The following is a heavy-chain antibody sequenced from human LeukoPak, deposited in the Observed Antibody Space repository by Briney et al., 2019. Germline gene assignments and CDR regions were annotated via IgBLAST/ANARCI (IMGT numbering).Heavy chain of an antibody. CDR1: GFTFSDYY. V-gene: IGHV3-11*04. Sequence: GGSLRLSCAASGFTFSDYYMSWIRQAPGKGLEWVSYISSSGSTIYYADSVKGRFTISRDNAKNSLYLQMNSLRAEDTAVYCCASLRNYDILTGFDYWGQGTLVTVSS. CDR2: ISSSGSTI. J-gene: IGHJ4*02. D-gene: IGHD3-9*01. CDR3: ASLRNYDILTGFDY.